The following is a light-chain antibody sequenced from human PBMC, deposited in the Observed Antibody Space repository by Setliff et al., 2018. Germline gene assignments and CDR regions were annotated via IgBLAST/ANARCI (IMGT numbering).Light chain of an antibody. J-gene: IGKJ4*01. CDR2: KAS. V-gene: IGKV1-5*03. CDR3: QQYHSFPLT. Sequence: DIQMTQSPSTLSAPVGDRVTINCRASQIITGWLAWYQQKPGKAPNLLIYKASALESGVPSRFSGSGSGTEFTLTISSLQPDDFATYYCQQYHSFPLTFGGGTKV. CDR1: QIITGW.